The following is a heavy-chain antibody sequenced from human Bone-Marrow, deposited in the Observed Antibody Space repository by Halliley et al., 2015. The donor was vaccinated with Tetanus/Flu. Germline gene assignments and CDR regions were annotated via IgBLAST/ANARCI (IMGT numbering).Heavy chain of an antibody. J-gene: IGHJ4*02. CDR2: ISQGGTP. D-gene: IGHD5-12*01. CDR3: ASHSGYGYYFDY. Sequence: LGWFGEISQGGTPNNTPPPKGRITISVARSKNQFSLKLPSVTAADTAVYYCASHSGYGYYFDYWGQGTLVTVSS. V-gene: IGHV4-4*02.